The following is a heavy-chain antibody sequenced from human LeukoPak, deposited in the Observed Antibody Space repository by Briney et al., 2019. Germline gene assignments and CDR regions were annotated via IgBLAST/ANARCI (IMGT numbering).Heavy chain of an antibody. Sequence: PSETLSLTCAVYGGSFSGYYWSWLRQPPGKGLEWVGEINHSGSNNYNPSLKRRVTISVETPKKQFSLKLSSGTAADTAVYYCARDAGYGYDRFDYWGQGTQVTVSS. V-gene: IGHV4-34*01. CDR2: INHSGSN. J-gene: IGHJ4*02. CDR3: ARDAGYGYDRFDY. CDR1: GGSFSGYY. D-gene: IGHD5-18*01.